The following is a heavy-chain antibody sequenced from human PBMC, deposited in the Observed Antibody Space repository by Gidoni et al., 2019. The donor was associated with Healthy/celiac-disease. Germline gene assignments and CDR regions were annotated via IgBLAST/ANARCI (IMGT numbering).Heavy chain of an antibody. D-gene: IGHD3-10*01. J-gene: IGHJ4*02. V-gene: IGHV6-1*01. CDR2: TYYRSKWYN. CDR1: GDSVSSNSAA. Sequence: QVQLQQSGPGLVKPSQTLSLTCAISGDSVSSNSAAWNWIRQSPSRGLEWLGRTYYRSKWYNDYAVSVKSRITINPDTSKNQFSLQLNSVTPEDTAVYYCARTSGLWFGELPLLFDYWGQGTLVTVSS. CDR3: ARTSGLWFGELPLLFDY.